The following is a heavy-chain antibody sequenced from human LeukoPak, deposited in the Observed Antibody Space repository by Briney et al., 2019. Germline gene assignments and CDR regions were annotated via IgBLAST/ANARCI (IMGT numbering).Heavy chain of an antibody. CDR1: GGSISSGDYY. Sequence: SETLSLTCTVSGGSISSGDYYWSWIRQPPGKGLEWIGYIYYSGSTYYNPSLKSRVTISVDTSKSQFSLKLSSVTAADTAVYYCARLSGEWYYYYGMDVWGKGTTVTVSS. CDR2: IYYSGST. J-gene: IGHJ6*04. V-gene: IGHV4-30-4*01. D-gene: IGHD3-10*01. CDR3: ARLSGEWYYYYGMDV.